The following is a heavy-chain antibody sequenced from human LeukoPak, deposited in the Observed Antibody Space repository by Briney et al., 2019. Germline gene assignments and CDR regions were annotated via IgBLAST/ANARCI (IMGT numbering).Heavy chain of an antibody. Sequence: SVKVSCKASGYTFTSYGISWVRQAPGQGLEWRGWISAYNGNTNYAQKLQGRVTMTTDTSTSTAYMELRSLRSDDTAVYYCARAVGSSWLLGMDVWGQGTTVTVSS. CDR3: ARAVGSSWLLGMDV. V-gene: IGHV1-18*01. D-gene: IGHD6-13*01. CDR1: GYTFTSYG. CDR2: ISAYNGNT. J-gene: IGHJ6*02.